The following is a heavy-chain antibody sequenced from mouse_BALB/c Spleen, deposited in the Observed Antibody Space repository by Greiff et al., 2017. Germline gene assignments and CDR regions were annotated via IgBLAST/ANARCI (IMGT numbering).Heavy chain of an antibody. CDR2: INPSTGYT. J-gene: IGHJ3*01. CDR3: ANGKWPAWFAY. CDR1: GYTFTSYW. V-gene: IGHV1-7*01. Sequence: QVQLQQSGAELSKPGASVKMSCKASGYTFTSYWMHWVKQMPGQGLEWIGYINPSTGYTEYNQKFKDKATLTADKSSSTAYMQLSSLTSEDSAVYYCANGKWPAWFAYWGQGTLVTVSA. D-gene: IGHD4-1*01.